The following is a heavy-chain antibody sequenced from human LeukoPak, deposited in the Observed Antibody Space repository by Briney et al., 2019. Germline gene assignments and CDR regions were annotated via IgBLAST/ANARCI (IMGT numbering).Heavy chain of an antibody. J-gene: IGHJ4*02. CDR1: GFTFSWYW. Sequence: GGSLRLSCAASGFTFSWYWMRWVRQPPGKGLEWVANIKRDGSEQYYVDSVKGRFTISRDNAKNLVYLQMNSLRAEDTAVYYCARDGRGGYWGQGTLVTVSS. CDR3: ARDGRGGY. V-gene: IGHV3-7*01. CDR2: IKRDGSEQ.